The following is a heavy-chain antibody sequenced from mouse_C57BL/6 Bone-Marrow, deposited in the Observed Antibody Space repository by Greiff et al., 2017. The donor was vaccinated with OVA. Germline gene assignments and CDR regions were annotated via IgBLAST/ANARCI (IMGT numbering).Heavy chain of an antibody. D-gene: IGHD2-3*01. J-gene: IGHJ3*01. CDR1: GYAFTNYL. CDR3: ARWGDGYYEAWFAY. V-gene: IGHV1-54*01. CDR2: INPGSGGT. Sequence: QVHVKQSGAELVRPGTSVKVSCKASGYAFTNYLIEWVKQRPGQGLEWIGVINPGSGGTNYNEKFKGKATLTADKSSSTAYMQLSSLTSEDSAVYFCARWGDGYYEAWFAYWGQGTLVTVSA.